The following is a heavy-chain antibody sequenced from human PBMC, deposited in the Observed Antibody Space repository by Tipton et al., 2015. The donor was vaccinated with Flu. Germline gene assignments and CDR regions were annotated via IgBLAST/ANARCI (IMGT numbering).Heavy chain of an antibody. V-gene: IGHV3-21*01. Sequence: GSLRLSCAASGFTFSTYSMNWVRQAPGKGLEWVSSISSSSSYIYYADSVKGRFTISRDNAKNSLYLQMNSLRAEDTAVYYCARYATEGSRSLLDAWGQGTTVTVSS. J-gene: IGHJ6*02. CDR1: GFTFSTYS. CDR2: ISSSSSYI. D-gene: IGHD6-13*01. CDR3: ARYATEGSRSLLDA.